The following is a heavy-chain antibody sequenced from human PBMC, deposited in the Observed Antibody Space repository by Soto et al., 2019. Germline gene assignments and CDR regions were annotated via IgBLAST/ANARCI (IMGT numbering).Heavy chain of an antibody. CDR3: ARDILTGFPEYYYYGMDV. CDR2: IYYSGST. Sequence: PSETLSLTCTFSGGTISSGGYYWSWIRQHPGKGLEWIGYIYYSGSTYYNPSLKSRVTISVDTSKNQFSLKLSSVTAADTAVYYCARDILTGFPEYYYYGMDVWGQGTTVTVSS. D-gene: IGHD3-9*01. CDR1: GGTISSGGYY. J-gene: IGHJ6*02. V-gene: IGHV4-31*03.